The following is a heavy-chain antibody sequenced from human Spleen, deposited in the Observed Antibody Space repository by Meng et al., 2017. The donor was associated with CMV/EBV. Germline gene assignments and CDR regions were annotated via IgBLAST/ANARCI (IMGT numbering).Heavy chain of an antibody. Sequence: SETLSLTCTVSGGSVSSGSYYWSWIRQPPGKGLEWIGYIYYSGSTNYNPSLKSRFTISVDTSKNQFSLKLSSVTAADTAVYYCASLSLGYCSSTSCYYYGMDVWGQGTTVTVSS. J-gene: IGHJ6*02. V-gene: IGHV4-61*01. CDR3: ASLSLGYCSSTSCYYYGMDV. D-gene: IGHD2-2*01. CDR1: GGSVSSGSYY. CDR2: IYYSGST.